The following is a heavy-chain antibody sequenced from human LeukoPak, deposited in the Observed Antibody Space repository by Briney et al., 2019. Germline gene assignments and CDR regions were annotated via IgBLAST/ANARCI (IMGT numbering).Heavy chain of an antibody. Sequence: SETLSLTCTVSGGSISSYYWSWIRQPPGKGLEWIGYIYYSGSTYYNPSLKSRVTISVDTSKNQFSLKLSSVTAADTAVYYCARVAGIVIDPWGQGTLVTVSS. V-gene: IGHV4-59*08. CDR3: ARVAGIVIDP. D-gene: IGHD2-21*01. CDR2: IYYSGST. J-gene: IGHJ5*02. CDR1: GGSISSYY.